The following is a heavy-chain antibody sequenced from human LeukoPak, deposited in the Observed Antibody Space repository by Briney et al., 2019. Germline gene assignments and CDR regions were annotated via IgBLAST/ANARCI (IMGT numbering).Heavy chain of an antibody. J-gene: IGHJ5*02. CDR2: IYYSGST. Sequence: PSETLSLTCTVSGDSISSYYWSWIRQPPGNGLEWIGYIYYSGSTNYNPSPKSRVTISLDTSKNQFSLTLSCVTAADTAVYYCARSYFDWSDNLDWFDAWGQGTLVTVSS. CDR1: GDSISSYY. D-gene: IGHD3-9*01. CDR3: ARSYFDWSDNLDWFDA. V-gene: IGHV4-59*01.